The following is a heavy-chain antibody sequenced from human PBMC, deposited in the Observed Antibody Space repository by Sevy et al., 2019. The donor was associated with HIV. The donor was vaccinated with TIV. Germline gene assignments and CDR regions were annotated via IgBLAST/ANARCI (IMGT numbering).Heavy chain of an antibody. CDR3: ARDGGSRRMDV. CDR1: GFTVNSNY. V-gene: IGHV3-66*02. J-gene: IGHJ6*04. Sequence: GGSLRLSCAASGFTVNSNYMSWVRQAPGKGLEWVSVIYSGGSTYYADSVKGRFTISRDNSKNTLYLQMNSLRAEDTAVYYCARDGGSRRMDVWGKGTTVTVSS. D-gene: IGHD6-13*01. CDR2: IYSGGST.